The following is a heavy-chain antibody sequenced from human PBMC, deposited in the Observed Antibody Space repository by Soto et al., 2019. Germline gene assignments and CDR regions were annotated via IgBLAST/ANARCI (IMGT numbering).Heavy chain of an antibody. D-gene: IGHD5-12*01. CDR2: INSDGSST. J-gene: IGHJ6*02. Sequence: VSLRLSCAASGFTFSSYWMRWVRQAPGKGLVWVSRINSDGSSTSYADSVKGRFTISRDNAKNTLYLQMNSLRAEDTAVYYCARELAYIGNGMDVWGQGTTVTVSS. V-gene: IGHV3-74*01. CDR3: ARELAYIGNGMDV. CDR1: GFTFSSYW.